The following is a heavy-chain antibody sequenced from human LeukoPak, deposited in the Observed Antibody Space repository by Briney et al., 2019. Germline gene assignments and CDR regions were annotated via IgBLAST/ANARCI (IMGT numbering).Heavy chain of an antibody. CDR3: ARDRYSNYAEDY. Sequence: PGGSLRLSCEASGFTFSSYAMHWVRQAPGKGLEWVAVISDDGSNKYYADSVKGRFTISRDNSKNTLYLQMNSLRAEDTAVYYCARDRYSNYAEDYWGQGTLVTVSS. CDR2: ISDDGSNK. V-gene: IGHV3-30-3*01. D-gene: IGHD4-11*01. J-gene: IGHJ4*02. CDR1: GFTFSSYA.